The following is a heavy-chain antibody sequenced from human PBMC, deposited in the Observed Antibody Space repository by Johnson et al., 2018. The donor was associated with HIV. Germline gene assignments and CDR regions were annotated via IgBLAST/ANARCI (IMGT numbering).Heavy chain of an antibody. D-gene: IGHD5-18*01. CDR1: GITVSSNY. CDR3: ARDGRDLVTRGGFDI. J-gene: IGHJ3*02. Sequence: EVQLVESGGGLVQPGGSLRLSCAASGITVSSNYMSWVRQAPGKGLEWVSVIFSVGGAYYADSVKGRFIISRDNSKNMLYLQMNSLRPDDTAVYYCARDGRDLVTRGGFDIWGPGTVVTVSS. CDR2: IFSVGGA. V-gene: IGHV3-66*02.